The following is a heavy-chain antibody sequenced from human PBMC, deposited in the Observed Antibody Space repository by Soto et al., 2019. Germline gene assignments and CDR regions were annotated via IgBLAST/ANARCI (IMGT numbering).Heavy chain of an antibody. Sequence: GGSLRLSCAASGFSFTSYALSWVRQAPGKGLEWVSTISGSDGKTYYADSVKGRFSISRDTSKTTLYLQMNSLRVEDTAVYYCARWSFLDYWGQGT. CDR3: ARWSFLDY. CDR2: ISGSDGKT. CDR1: GFSFTSYA. J-gene: IGHJ4*02. V-gene: IGHV3-23*01. D-gene: IGHD1-26*01.